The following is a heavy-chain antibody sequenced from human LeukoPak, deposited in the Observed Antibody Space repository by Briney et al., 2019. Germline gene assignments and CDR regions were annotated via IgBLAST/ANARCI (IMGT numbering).Heavy chain of an antibody. Sequence: ASVKVSCKASSYTFTSYGISWVRQAPGQGLEWMGWISAYNGNTNYAQKLQGRVTMTTDTSTSTAYMELRSLRSDDTAVYYCARGGNIVVVPAAAYNWFDPWGQGTLVTVSS. CDR1: SYTFTSYG. D-gene: IGHD2-2*01. J-gene: IGHJ5*02. CDR3: ARGGNIVVVPAAAYNWFDP. CDR2: ISAYNGNT. V-gene: IGHV1-18*01.